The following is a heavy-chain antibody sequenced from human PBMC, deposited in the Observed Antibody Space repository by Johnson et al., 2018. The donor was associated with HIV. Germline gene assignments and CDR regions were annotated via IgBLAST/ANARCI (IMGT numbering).Heavy chain of an antibody. D-gene: IGHD1-26*01. CDR2: ISYDGSNK. J-gene: IGHJ3*01. CDR3: ARDLSGDAFDV. CDR1: GFTFSSYA. Sequence: QVQLVESGGGVVQPGRSLRLSCAASGFTFSSYAMHWVRQAPGKGLEWVAVISYDGSNKYYADSVKGRFTISIDNSTNTLYLQMNSLRAEDTAVYYCARDLSGDAFDVWGKGTMVTVSS. V-gene: IGHV3-30-3*01.